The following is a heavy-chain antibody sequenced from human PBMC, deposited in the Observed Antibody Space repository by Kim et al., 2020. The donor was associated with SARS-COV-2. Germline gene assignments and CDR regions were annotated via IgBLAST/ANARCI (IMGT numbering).Heavy chain of an antibody. Sequence: NPSLQGRVTVSVDTSKNQFSLRLRSVTAADTAVYYCARVGLYSGSYYFDFWGQGTLVTVSS. V-gene: IGHV4-59*01. D-gene: IGHD1-26*01. J-gene: IGHJ4*02. CDR3: ARVGLYSGSYYFDF.